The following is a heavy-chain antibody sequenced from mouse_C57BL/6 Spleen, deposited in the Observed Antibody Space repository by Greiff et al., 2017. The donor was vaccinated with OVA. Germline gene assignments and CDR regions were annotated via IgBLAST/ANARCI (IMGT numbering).Heavy chain of an antibody. D-gene: IGHD1-1*01. V-gene: IGHV1-39*01. Sequence: EVQLQQSGPELVKPGASVKISCKASGYSFTDYNMNWVKQSNGKSLEWIGVINPNYGTTSYNPKFKGKATLTVDQSSSTAYMQLNSLTSEDSAVYYCARHYGSSYEGYAMDYWGQGTSVTVSS. CDR3: ARHYGSSYEGYAMDY. CDR2: INPNYGTT. CDR1: GYSFTDYN. J-gene: IGHJ4*01.